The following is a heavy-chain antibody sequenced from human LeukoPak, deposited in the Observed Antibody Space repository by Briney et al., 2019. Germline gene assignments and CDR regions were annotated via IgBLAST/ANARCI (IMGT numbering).Heavy chain of an antibody. CDR2: ISSSGNTI. Sequence: GGSLRLSCAASGFTFSSYEMNWVRQAPGKGLEWVSNISSSGNTIDNADSVKGRFTISRDNAKNSPYLQMNSLRAEDTAVYYCARRSGYNLAYFDYWGQGTLVTVSS. V-gene: IGHV3-48*03. J-gene: IGHJ4*02. CDR1: GFTFSSYE. CDR3: ARRSGYNLAYFDY. D-gene: IGHD5-24*01.